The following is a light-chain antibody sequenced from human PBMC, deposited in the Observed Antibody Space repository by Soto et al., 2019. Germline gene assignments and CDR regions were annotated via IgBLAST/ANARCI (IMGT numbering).Light chain of an antibody. J-gene: IGKJ1*01. V-gene: IGKV3-11*01. CDR2: DAS. CDR3: QQRSNWPPWT. CDR1: QSVGSY. Sequence: EIVLTQSPATLSLSPGERATLSCRASQSVGSYLAWYQQKPGQAPRLLIYDASNRVTGIPARFSGSGSGTDFTLTIGSLEPEDFAVYYCQQRSNWPPWTFGQGTKVDIK.